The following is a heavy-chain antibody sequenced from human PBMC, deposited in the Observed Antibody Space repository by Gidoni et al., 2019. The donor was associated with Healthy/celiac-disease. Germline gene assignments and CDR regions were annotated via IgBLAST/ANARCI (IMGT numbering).Heavy chain of an antibody. CDR1: GYTFTSYG. D-gene: IGHD5-12*01. V-gene: IGHV1-18*01. Sequence: QVQLVQSGAEVKNPGASVNVSCKASGYTFTSYGISWVRQSPGQGLEWMGWITAYNGNTNYAQKLQGRVTMTTDTSTSTAYRELRSLRSDDTAVYYCARDGRRRFHPLDYWGQGTLVTVSS. CDR2: ITAYNGNT. CDR3: ARDGRRRFHPLDY. J-gene: IGHJ4*02.